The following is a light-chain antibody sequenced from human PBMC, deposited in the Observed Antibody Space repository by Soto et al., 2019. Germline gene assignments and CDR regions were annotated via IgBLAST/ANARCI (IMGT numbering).Light chain of an antibody. CDR3: QHSYSDRIT. CDR2: ESS. CDR1: QSISSD. Sequence: DIQMNQSPSSLSASVGDRVTITSRSSQSISSDLNWYQQKPGKPPKLLIYESSNLRCGVSSRFSGSGSGTDFTLTIDRLQSDDFATYYCQHSYSDRITFGLGTSLDIK. V-gene: IGKV1-39*01. J-gene: IGKJ5*01.